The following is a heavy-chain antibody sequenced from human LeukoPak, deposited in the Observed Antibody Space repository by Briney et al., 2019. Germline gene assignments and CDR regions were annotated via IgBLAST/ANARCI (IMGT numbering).Heavy chain of an antibody. CDR2: ISESGDNR. Sequence: GGSLRLSCATSGFTFSNYAMSWVRQAPGKGLEWVSGISESGDNRNHADFVKGRFTISRDNSKNTLYLQMSSLRVEDTAIYYCAKNITNWGQGTLVTVSS. CDR3: AKNITN. CDR1: GFTFSNYA. V-gene: IGHV3-23*01. D-gene: IGHD1-14*01. J-gene: IGHJ4*02.